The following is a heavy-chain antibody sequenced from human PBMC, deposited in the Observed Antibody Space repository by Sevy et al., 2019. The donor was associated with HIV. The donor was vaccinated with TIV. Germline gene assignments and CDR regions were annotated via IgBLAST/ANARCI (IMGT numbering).Heavy chain of an antibody. CDR2: IWYDGTNK. V-gene: IGHV3-33*01. CDR3: ASGAYSYASRSQNFDY. CDR1: GFTFSSFG. J-gene: IGHJ4*02. Sequence: SLKISCAASGFTFSSFGMHWVRQAPGKGLEWVALIWYDGTNKYYADSVKGRFTISRDNSKNTLYLQMNSLRAEDTAVYYCASGAYSYASRSQNFDYWGPGTLVTVSS. D-gene: IGHD3-10*01.